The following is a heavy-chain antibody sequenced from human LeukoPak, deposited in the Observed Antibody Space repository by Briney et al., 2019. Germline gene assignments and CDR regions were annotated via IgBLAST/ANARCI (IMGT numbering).Heavy chain of an antibody. CDR3: AKDSPVATW. D-gene: IGHD1-26*01. Sequence: GGSLRLSCVASGFTFSSPAMSWVRQAPGKGLEGVSSITPSGDGTYYAASVKGRFTISRDNSKNTLYLQMDSLRADDTAKYYCAKDSPVATWWGQGTLVTVSS. J-gene: IGHJ4*02. CDR1: GFTFSSPA. CDR2: ITPSGDGT. V-gene: IGHV3-23*01.